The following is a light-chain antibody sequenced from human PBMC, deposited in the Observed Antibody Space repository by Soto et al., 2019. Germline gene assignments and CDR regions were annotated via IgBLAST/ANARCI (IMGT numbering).Light chain of an antibody. CDR3: SSFRTGSVVV. J-gene: IGLJ3*02. CDR2: GVT. CDR1: SSDVGGYNY. Sequence: QSALTQPASVSGSPGQSITISCTGTSSDVGGYNYVSWYQQHPGKAPKLVIYGVTYRPSGVSARFSGSKFQNTASLTISGLQAEDDADYYCSSFRTGSVVVFGGGTQLTVL. V-gene: IGLV2-14*01.